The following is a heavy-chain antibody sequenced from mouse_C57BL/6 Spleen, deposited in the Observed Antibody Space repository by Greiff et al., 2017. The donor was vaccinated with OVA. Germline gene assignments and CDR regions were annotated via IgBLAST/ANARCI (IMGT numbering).Heavy chain of an antibody. V-gene: IGHV1-59*01. Sequence: QVHVKQPGAELVRPGTSVKLSCKASGYTFTSYWMHWVKQRPGQGLEWIGVIDPSDSYTNYNQKFKGKATLTVDTSSSTAYMQLSSLTSEDSAVYYCARLAEFITTVVAKNFDVWGTGTTVTVSS. CDR1: GYTFTSYW. D-gene: IGHD1-1*01. CDR3: ARLAEFITTVVAKNFDV. CDR2: IDPSDSYT. J-gene: IGHJ1*03.